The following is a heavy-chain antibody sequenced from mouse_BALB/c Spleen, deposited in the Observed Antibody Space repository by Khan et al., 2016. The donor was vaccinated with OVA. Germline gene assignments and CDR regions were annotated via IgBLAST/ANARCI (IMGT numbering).Heavy chain of an antibody. CDR2: IWAGGST. D-gene: IGHD1-3*01. CDR1: GFSLTSYG. Sequence: QMQLEESGPGLVAPSQSLSITCPVSGFSLTSYGVHWVRQPPGKGLEWLGVIWAGGSTHYNSALMSRLSISKDNSKSQVFLKMNSLQTDDTAMYYCARLEDIWGQGTTLTVSS. V-gene: IGHV2-9*02. CDR3: ARLEDI. J-gene: IGHJ2*01.